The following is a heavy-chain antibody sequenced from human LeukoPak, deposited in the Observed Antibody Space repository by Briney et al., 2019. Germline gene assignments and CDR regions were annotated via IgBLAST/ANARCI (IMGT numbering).Heavy chain of an antibody. Sequence: ASVKVSCKASGYTFTSYYMYWVRQAPGQGLEWMGIINPSGGSTSYAQKFQGRVTMTRDTSTSTVYMELSSLRSEDTAVYYCASSTGPVRDYGDYWYYYYGMDVWGQGTTVTVSS. V-gene: IGHV1-46*01. CDR1: GYTFTSYY. J-gene: IGHJ6*02. D-gene: IGHD4-17*01. CDR2: INPSGGST. CDR3: ASSTGPVRDYGDYWYYYYGMDV.